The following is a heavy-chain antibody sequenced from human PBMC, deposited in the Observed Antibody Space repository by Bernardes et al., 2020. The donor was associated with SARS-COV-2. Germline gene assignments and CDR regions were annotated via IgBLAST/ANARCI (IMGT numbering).Heavy chain of an antibody. V-gene: IGHV1-46*03. J-gene: IGHJ4*02. Sequence: ASVKVSCKASGYMFTAHYIHWVRQAPGQGLEWMGMIDSTSGATTYAQKFQDRFTMTRDAPASTVYMELSSLKSEDTAFYYCARDYTPAWYPEGYGDYWGQGTLVSVSS. CDR2: IDSTSGAT. CDR3: ARDYTPAWYPEGYGDY. D-gene: IGHD5-12*01. CDR1: GYMFTAHY.